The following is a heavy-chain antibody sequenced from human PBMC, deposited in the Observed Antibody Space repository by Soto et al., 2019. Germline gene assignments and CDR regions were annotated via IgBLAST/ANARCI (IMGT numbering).Heavy chain of an antibody. J-gene: IGHJ5*02. Sequence: ASVKVSCKASGYTFTSYDINWVRQATGQGLEWMGWMNPNSGNTGYAQKFQGRVTMTRNTSISTAYMELSSLRSEDTAVYYCARALPNYYDSSGYNWFDPWGQGTLVTVSS. CDR2: MNPNSGNT. D-gene: IGHD3-22*01. CDR1: GYTFTSYD. V-gene: IGHV1-8*01. CDR3: ARALPNYYDSSGYNWFDP.